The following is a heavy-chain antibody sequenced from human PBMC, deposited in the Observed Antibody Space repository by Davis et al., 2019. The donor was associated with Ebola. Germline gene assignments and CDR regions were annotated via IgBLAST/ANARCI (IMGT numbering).Heavy chain of an antibody. D-gene: IGHD6-19*01. Sequence: PGGSLRLSCAASGFTFSSYAMHWVRQAPGKGLEWVAVISYDGSNKYYADSVKGRFTISRDNSKNTRYLQMNSLRAEDTAVYYCARAYSSGWGMYYYYGMDVWGQGTTVTVSS. CDR2: ISYDGSNK. V-gene: IGHV3-30-3*01. CDR1: GFTFSSYA. CDR3: ARAYSSGWGMYYYYGMDV. J-gene: IGHJ6*02.